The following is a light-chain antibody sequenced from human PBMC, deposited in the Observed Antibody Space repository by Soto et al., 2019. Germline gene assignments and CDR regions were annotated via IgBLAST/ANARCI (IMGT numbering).Light chain of an antibody. CDR1: QDISNY. V-gene: IGKV1-33*01. CDR2: DAS. Sequence: DIQMTQSPSSLSASVGDRVTITCQARQDISNYLNWYQQKPGKAPKILIYDASVLEAGVPSRFSGGGSGTHFTLTISSLQAEDLATYYCQQFDNLPLTFGGGTKVEIK. CDR3: QQFDNLPLT. J-gene: IGKJ4*01.